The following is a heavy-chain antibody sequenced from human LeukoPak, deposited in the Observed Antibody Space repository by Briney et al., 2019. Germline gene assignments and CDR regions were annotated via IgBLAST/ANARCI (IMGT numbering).Heavy chain of an antibody. J-gene: IGHJ3*02. D-gene: IGHD6-19*01. CDR3: ARQDSSGWYSGAFDI. Sequence: SETLSLTCAVYAGSFSGYYWSWIRQPPGKGLEWIGEISHSGSTNYNPSLKSRVTISVDTSKNQFSLKLSSVTAADTAVYYCARQDSSGWYSGAFDIWGQGTMVTVSS. CDR1: AGSFSGYY. V-gene: IGHV4-34*01. CDR2: ISHSGST.